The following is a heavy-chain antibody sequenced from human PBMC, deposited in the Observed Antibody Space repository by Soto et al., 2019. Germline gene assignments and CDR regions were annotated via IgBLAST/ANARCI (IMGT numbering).Heavy chain of an antibody. CDR3: ARGEYMITFGGVIVITAFDI. D-gene: IGHD3-16*02. J-gene: IGHJ3*02. CDR2: IYYSGST. V-gene: IGHV4-59*01. Sequence: PSETLSLTCTVSGGSISSYYWSWIRQPPGKGLEWIGYIYYSGSTNYNPSLKRRVTISVDTSKNQFSLKLSSVTAADTAVYYCARGEYMITFGGVIVITAFDIWGQGTMVTVSS. CDR1: GGSISSYY.